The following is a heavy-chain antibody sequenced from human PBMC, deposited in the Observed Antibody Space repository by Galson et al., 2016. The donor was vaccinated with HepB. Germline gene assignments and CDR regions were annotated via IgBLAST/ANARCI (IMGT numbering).Heavy chain of an antibody. V-gene: IGHV3-74*01. D-gene: IGHD3-16*01. CDR3: ARDSVFTLSKGVPFDH. Sequence: SLRLSCAVSGFTFSNYWMHWVRQAPGKGLMWISRVNGDGTNIAYADSVKGRFTISRDNAKDTIYLEMNGLRAEDTAVYYCARDSVFTLSKGVPFDHWGRGTPVPVSS. J-gene: IGHJ4*02. CDR2: VNGDGTNI. CDR1: GFTFSNYW.